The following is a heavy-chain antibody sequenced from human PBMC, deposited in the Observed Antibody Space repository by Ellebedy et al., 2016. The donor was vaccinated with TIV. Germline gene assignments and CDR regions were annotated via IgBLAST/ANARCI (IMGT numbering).Heavy chain of an antibody. J-gene: IGHJ4*02. CDR2: INPGSGHT. V-gene: IGHV1-8*01. CDR3: ARGWDSSGWPDY. Sequence: ASVKVSXXASGYTFASYEISWVRQATGQGLEWIGLINPGSGHTVYAQRFQGRLTMTRDTSISTAYMEVSGLRSDDTAVYYCARGWDSSGWPDYWGQGTLVNVSS. CDR1: GYTFASYE. D-gene: IGHD6-19*01.